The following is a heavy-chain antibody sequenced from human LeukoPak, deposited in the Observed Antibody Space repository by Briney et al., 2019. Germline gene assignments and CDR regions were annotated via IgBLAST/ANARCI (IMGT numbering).Heavy chain of an antibody. J-gene: IGHJ4*02. D-gene: IGHD2-2*02. CDR2: IRSKVCGGTP. CDR1: GFTFGDYA. CDR3: TRVDCSSTSCYISHADY. Sequence: GGSLRLSCTTSGFTFGDYAMSWVRQAPGKGLEWVGFIRSKVCGGTPEYAASVKGRFTISRDDSKGIAYLQMNSLKTEDTAVYYCTRVDCSSTSCYISHADYWGRGTLVTVSS. V-gene: IGHV3-49*04.